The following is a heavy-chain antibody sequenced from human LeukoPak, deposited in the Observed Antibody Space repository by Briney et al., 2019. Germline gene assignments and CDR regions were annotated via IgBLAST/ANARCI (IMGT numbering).Heavy chain of an antibody. Sequence: GGSLRLSCAASGFTFSSYSMNWVRQAPGKGLEWVSSITSSSSYIYYADSVKGRFTISRDNAKNSLYLQMNSLRAEDTAVYYCARGQIYYDGSGFDYWGQGTLVTVSS. J-gene: IGHJ4*02. V-gene: IGHV3-21*01. CDR3: ARGQIYYDGSGFDY. D-gene: IGHD3-22*01. CDR1: GFTFSSYS. CDR2: ITSSSSYI.